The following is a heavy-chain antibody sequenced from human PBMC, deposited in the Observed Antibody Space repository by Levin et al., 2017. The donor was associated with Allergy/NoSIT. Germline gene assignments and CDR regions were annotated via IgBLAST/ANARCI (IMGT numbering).Heavy chain of an antibody. CDR3: ARQNWVRGVNVNWFDP. D-gene: IGHD3-10*01. V-gene: IGHV4-59*08. Sequence: PSETLSLTCTVSGGSISGYYWSWIRQSPGKGLEWIGYIYYSGSTNYNPSLKSRLTISVDTSKNQFSLQLSSVTAADTAVYYCARQNWVRGVNVNWFDPWGQGTLVTVSS. J-gene: IGHJ5*02. CDR2: IYYSGST. CDR1: GGSISGYY.